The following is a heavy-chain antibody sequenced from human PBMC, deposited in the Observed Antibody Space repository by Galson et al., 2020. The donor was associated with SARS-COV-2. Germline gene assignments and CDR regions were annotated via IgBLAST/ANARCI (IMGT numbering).Heavy chain of an antibody. D-gene: IGHD2-8*01. CDR2: ISHRGRT. CDR3: ARGGSRPIMVFDYYYFYMDV. CDR1: GGSFSDYS. Sequence: SETLSLTCAVSGGSFSDYSWTWVRQPPGKGLEWIGEISHRGRTNYSPSLKSRVFMSVDTSKNQFSLKLRSVTAADTAVYYCARGGSRPIMVFDYYYFYMDVWGKGTTVTVSS. V-gene: IGHV4-34*01. J-gene: IGHJ6*03.